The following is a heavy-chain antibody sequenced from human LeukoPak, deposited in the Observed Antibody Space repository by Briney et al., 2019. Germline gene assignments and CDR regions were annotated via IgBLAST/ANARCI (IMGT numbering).Heavy chain of an antibody. CDR3: ARMYYYDSSGYSGYYGMDV. Sequence: ASVKVSCKASGYTFNSYSISWVRQAPGQGLEWMGWISAYNGNTNFAQKLQGRVTMTTDTSTSTAYMELRSLRSDDTAVYYCARMYYYDSSGYSGYYGMDVWGQGTTVTVSS. CDR2: ISAYNGNT. J-gene: IGHJ6*02. D-gene: IGHD3-22*01. V-gene: IGHV1-18*01. CDR1: GYTFNSYS.